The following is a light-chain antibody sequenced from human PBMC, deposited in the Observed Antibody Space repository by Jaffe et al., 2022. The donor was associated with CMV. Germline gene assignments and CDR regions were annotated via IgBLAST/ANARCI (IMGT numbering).Light chain of an antibody. V-gene: IGKV1-39*01. CDR2: AAS. CDR1: ESIGYY. Sequence: DIQMTQSPSSLSASIGDRITITCRASESIGYYVNWYQQKPGRAPKLLISAASSLRSGVPSRFSASGSGTDFTLSISSLQPEDYATYFCQQSVTVPWTFGQGTRLGIK. J-gene: IGKJ1*01. CDR3: QQSVTVPWT.